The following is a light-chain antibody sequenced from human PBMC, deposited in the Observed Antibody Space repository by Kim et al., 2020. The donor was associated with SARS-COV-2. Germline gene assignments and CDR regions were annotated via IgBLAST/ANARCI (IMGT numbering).Light chain of an antibody. CDR2: DNN. CDR3: GTWDNSLNAGV. V-gene: IGLV1-51*01. J-gene: IGLJ2*01. Sequence: KLTRPFTGNSVNLGRIVVSSSQQCPGTAPIVVIYDNNKRPSEIPDRFSGSKSGTSATLDITGLQTGDEADYYCGTWDNSLNAGVFGGGTKVTVL. CDR1: SVNLGRIV.